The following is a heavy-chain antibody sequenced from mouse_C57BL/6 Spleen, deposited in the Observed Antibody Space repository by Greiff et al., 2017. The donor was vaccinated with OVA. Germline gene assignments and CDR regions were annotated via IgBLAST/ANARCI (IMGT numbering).Heavy chain of an antibody. Sequence: QVQLQQPGAELVMPGASVKLSCKASGYTFTSYWMHWVKQRPGQGLEWIGEIDPSDSYTNYNQKFKGKAILTADKSSSTAYMELRSLTSEDSAVYYGTRNELNYDYGEGAMDYWGQGTSVTVSS. CDR1: GYTFTSYW. D-gene: IGHD2-4*01. CDR2: IDPSDSYT. V-gene: IGHV1-69*01. CDR3: TRNELNYDYGEGAMDY. J-gene: IGHJ4*01.